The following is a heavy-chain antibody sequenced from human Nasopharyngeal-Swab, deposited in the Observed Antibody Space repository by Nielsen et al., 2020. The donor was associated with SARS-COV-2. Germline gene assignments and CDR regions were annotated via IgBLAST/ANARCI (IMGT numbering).Heavy chain of an antibody. CDR2: INPSGGST. V-gene: IGHV1-46*01. CDR3: AARGSCSSTSCYADY. J-gene: IGHJ4*02. D-gene: IGHD2-2*01. CDR1: GYTFTSYY. Sequence: ASVKVPCKASGYTFTSYYMHWVRQAPGQGLEWMGIINPSGGSTSYAQKFQGRVTMTRDTSTSTVYMELSSLRSEDTAVYYCAARGSCSSTSCYADYWGQGTLVTVSS.